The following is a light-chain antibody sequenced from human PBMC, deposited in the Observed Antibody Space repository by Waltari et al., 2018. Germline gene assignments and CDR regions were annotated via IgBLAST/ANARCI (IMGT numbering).Light chain of an antibody. V-gene: IGLV2-23*02. Sequence: QSALTQPASVSGSPGQSITISCTGASSDIGSYNLVSWYQQHPGKAPKLMVYDVFYRPSGFSNRFSASTSGNTASLTISGLQAEDEADYYCCSYAGSYTWVFGGGTKLTV. CDR2: DVF. J-gene: IGLJ3*02. CDR1: SSDIGSYNL. CDR3: CSYAGSYTWV.